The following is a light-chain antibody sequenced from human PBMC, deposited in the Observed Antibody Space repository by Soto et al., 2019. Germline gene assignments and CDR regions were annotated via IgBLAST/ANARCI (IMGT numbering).Light chain of an antibody. V-gene: IGLV2-14*01. CDR1: SKDVGGYNY. CDR3: SSYTDSRTLV. CDR2: DVN. Sequence: QSVLTQPASVSGSPGQSITISCTGTSKDVGGYNYVSWYQQHPGKAPKLMIYDVNDRPSGVSIRFSGSKSGNTASLTISGLQAEYEADYYCSSYTDSRTLVFGGGTKLTVL. J-gene: IGLJ2*01.